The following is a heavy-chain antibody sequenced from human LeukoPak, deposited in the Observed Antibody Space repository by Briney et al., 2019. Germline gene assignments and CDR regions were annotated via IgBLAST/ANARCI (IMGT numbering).Heavy chain of an antibody. CDR3: ARDPVGSRINFWSGYYTAGAFDI. Sequence: GASVKVSCKASGGTFSSYAISWVRQAPGQGLEWMGWISAYNGNTNYAQKLQGRVTMTTDTSTSTAYMELRSLRSDDTAVYYCARDPVGSRINFWSGYYTAGAFDIWGQGTMVTVSS. J-gene: IGHJ3*02. CDR2: ISAYNGNT. V-gene: IGHV1-18*01. CDR1: GGTFSSYA. D-gene: IGHD3-3*01.